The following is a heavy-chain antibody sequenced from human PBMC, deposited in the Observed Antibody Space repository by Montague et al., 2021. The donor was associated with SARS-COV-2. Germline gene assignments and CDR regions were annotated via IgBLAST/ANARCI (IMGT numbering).Heavy chain of an antibody. CDR2: IYYSGST. CDR1: GGSISSSSYY. J-gene: IGHJ4*02. V-gene: IGHV4-39*01. Sequence: SETLSLTCPVSGGSISSSSYYWGWIRQPPGKGLEWIGSIYYSGSTYYNPSLKSRVTISVDTSKNQFSLKLSSVTAADTAVYYCARGPLHGVAADTPFDLWGQGTLVTVSS. CDR3: ARGPLHGVAADTPFDL. D-gene: IGHD2-15*01.